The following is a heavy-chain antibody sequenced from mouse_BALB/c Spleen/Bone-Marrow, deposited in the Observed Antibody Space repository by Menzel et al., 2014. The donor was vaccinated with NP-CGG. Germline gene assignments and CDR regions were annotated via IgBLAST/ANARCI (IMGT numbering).Heavy chain of an antibody. J-gene: IGHJ3*01. V-gene: IGHV1S22*01. CDR1: GYTFTSYW. CDR2: IYPGSGST. Sequence: GSELVRPGASVKLSCKASGYTFTSYWMHWVKQRPGQGLEWIGNIYPGSGSTNYDEKFKSKATLTVDTSSSTAYMQLSSLTSEDSAVYYCTSYGAWFAYWGQGTLVTVSA. CDR3: TSYGAWFAY. D-gene: IGHD1-1*01.